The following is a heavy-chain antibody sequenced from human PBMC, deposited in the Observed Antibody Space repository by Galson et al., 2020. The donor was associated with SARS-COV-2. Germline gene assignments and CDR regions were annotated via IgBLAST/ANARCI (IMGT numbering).Heavy chain of an antibody. Sequence: ASVQVSCKVSGYTLTELSMHWVRQAPGKGLEWMGGFDPEDGETIYAQKFQGRVTMTEDTSTDTAYMELSSLRSEDTAVYYCATAAAAGRPGWFDRWGQGTLVTVAS. J-gene: IGHJ5*02. CDR1: GYTLTELS. CDR2: FDPEDGET. D-gene: IGHD6-13*01. V-gene: IGHV1-24*01. CDR3: ATAAAAGRPGWFDR.